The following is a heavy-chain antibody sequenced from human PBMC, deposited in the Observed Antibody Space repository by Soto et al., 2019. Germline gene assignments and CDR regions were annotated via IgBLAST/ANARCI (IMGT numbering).Heavy chain of an antibody. V-gene: IGHV6-1*01. CDR3: ARGNSSSWYIHYYYGMDV. D-gene: IGHD6-13*01. J-gene: IGHJ6*02. Sequence: PSQTLSLTCAISGDSVSSNSAACNWIRQSPSGGLEWLGRTYYRSKWYNDYAVSVKSRITINPDTSKNQFSLQLNSVTPEDTAVYYCARGNSSSWYIHYYYGMDVWGQGTTVTVSS. CDR1: GDSVSSNSAA. CDR2: TYYRSKWYN.